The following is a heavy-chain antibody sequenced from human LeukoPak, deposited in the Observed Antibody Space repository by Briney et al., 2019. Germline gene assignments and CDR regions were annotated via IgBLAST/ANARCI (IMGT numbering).Heavy chain of an antibody. CDR1: KFTFRDAW. CDR3: TTHYDVLTGYYRADWFDP. J-gene: IGHJ5*02. CDR2: VKSKVDGETT. D-gene: IGHD3/OR15-3a*01. V-gene: IGHV3-15*01. Sequence: GGSLRLSCVGSKFTFRDAWMSWVRQAPGKGLEWVGRVKSKVDGETTDYASSVKERFTVSRDDSKNMVFLQMNSLQTEDTAVYFCTTHYDVLTGYYRADWFDPWGQGTLVTVSS.